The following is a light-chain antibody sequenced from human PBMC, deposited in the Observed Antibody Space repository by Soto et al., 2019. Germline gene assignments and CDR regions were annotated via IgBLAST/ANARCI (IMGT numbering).Light chain of an antibody. CDR1: GSNLGAGYD. CDR2: SNI. CDR3: QSYDSSLWV. J-gene: IGLJ3*02. Sequence: QSVLTQPPSVSGAPGQTVTISCTGSGSNLGAGYDVHWYKKVPGTAPKLLIYSNINRPSGVTDRFSGSKSGTSASLAITGLQAEDEADYYCQSYDSSLWVFGGGTKLTVL. V-gene: IGLV1-40*01.